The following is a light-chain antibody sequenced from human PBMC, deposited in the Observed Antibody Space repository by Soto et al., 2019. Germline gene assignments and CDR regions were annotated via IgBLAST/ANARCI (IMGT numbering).Light chain of an antibody. Sequence: EIVTTQSPSSLSLSPAERATLSFRPFQSVSSNLAWYQQKPGQAPRLLIHDASSRATGIPARFSGSGSGTDFTLTISSLEPEDFAVYYCQQRNNWPPSITFGPGTRLEI. CDR3: QQRNNWPPSIT. CDR1: QSVSSN. V-gene: IGKV3-11*01. J-gene: IGKJ5*01. CDR2: DAS.